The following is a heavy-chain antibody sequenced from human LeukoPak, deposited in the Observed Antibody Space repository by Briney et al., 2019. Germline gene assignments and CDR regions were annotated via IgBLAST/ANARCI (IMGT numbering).Heavy chain of an antibody. CDR2: ISNSGHTT. V-gene: IGHV3-48*01. CDR1: GFSFSTYS. Sequence: GGSLRLSCAASGFSFSTYSMNWVRQAPGKGLEWNSYISNSGHTTYYAESVKGRFTISRGNAWNSLYLQMNSLRGEDTAVYCARRTTISGLGYYMDVWGKGTTVIVSS. D-gene: IGHD3-3*01. CDR3: ARRTTISGLGYYMDV. J-gene: IGHJ6*04.